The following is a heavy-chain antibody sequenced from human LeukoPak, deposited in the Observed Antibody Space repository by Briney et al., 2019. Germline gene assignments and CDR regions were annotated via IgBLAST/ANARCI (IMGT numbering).Heavy chain of an antibody. CDR3: ARGGGLDV. J-gene: IGHJ6*02. CDR1: GFTFSSYW. Sequence: GGSPRLSCAASGFTFSSYWKNWARQAPGKGLEWVASINHNGNVNYYVDSVKGRFTISRDNAKNSLYLQMSNLRAEDTAVYFCARGGGLDVWGQGATVTVSS. D-gene: IGHD3-16*01. CDR2: INHNGNVN. V-gene: IGHV3-7*03.